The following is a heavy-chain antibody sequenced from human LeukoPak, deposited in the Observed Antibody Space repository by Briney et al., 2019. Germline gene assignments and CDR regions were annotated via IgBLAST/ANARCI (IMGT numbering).Heavy chain of an antibody. Sequence: GRSLRLSCAASGFTFSSYGMHWVRQAPGKGLEWVAVISYDGSNKYYADSVKGRFTISRDNSKNTLYLQMNSLRAEDTAVYYCAKDPSYGSGGYYEDGGTGWGQGTLVTVSS. CDR1: GFTFSSYG. V-gene: IGHV3-30*18. J-gene: IGHJ4*02. D-gene: IGHD3-10*01. CDR3: AKDPSYGSGGYYEDGGTG. CDR2: ISYDGSNK.